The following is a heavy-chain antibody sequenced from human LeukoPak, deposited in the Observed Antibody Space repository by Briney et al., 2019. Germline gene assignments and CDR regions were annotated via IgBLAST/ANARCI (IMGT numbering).Heavy chain of an antibody. J-gene: IGHJ3*01. V-gene: IGHV3-15*05. CDR1: GYTFSDAW. CDR2: IKSRTDGGTA. Sequence: GGSLRLSCAGSGYTFSDAWMSWVRQAPGKGLDWVGRIKSRTDGGTADYAAPVKGRFIISRDDSRKTLYLQMNSLRLEDTGVYYCTALNDDFDLWGQGTMVTVSS. CDR3: TALNDDFDL.